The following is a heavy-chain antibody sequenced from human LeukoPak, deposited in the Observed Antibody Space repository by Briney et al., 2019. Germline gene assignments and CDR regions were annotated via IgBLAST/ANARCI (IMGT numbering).Heavy chain of an antibody. J-gene: IGHJ4*02. Sequence: PGRSLRLSCAASGFTFDDYAMHWVRQAPGKGLEWVSGISWNSGSIGYADSVKGRFTISRDSAKNSLYLQMNSLRAEDTALYYCAKDIGGFVVVPANTFDYWGQGTLVTVSS. CDR2: ISWNSGSI. CDR1: GFTFDDYA. D-gene: IGHD2-2*01. CDR3: AKDIGGFVVVPANTFDY. V-gene: IGHV3-9*01.